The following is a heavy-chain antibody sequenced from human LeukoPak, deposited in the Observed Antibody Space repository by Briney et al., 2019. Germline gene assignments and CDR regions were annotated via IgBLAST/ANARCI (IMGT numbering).Heavy chain of an antibody. CDR3: AKDNGEGDAGPSWYFDL. CDR1: GFTFDDYA. J-gene: IGHJ2*01. V-gene: IGHV3-9*01. D-gene: IGHD2-21*01. Sequence: GGSLRLSCAASGFTFDDYAMHWVRQAPGKGLEWVSGISLNSGSIGYAYSVKGRFTISKDNAKNSLYLQMNSLRAEATALYYCAKDNGEGDAGPSWYFDLWGRGTLVTVSS. CDR2: ISLNSGSI.